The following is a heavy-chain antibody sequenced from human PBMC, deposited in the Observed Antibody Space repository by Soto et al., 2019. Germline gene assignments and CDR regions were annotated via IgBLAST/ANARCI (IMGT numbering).Heavy chain of an antibody. CDR1: GGTFSSYA. CDR3: ARAYCGGDCPSYYGMDV. D-gene: IGHD2-21*02. J-gene: IGHJ6*02. V-gene: IGHV1-69*13. Sequence: SVKVSCKASGGTFSSYAISWVRQAPGQGLEWMGGIIPIFGTANYAQKFQGRVTITADESTSTAYMELSSLRSEDTAVYYCARAYCGGDCPSYYGMDVWGQGTTVTVSS. CDR2: IIPIFGTA.